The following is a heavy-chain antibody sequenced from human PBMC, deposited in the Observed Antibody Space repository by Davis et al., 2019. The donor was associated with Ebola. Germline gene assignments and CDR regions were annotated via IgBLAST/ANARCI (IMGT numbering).Heavy chain of an antibody. CDR2: IKQDGSEK. CDR1: GFTFSSYW. D-gene: IGHD5-18*01. J-gene: IGHJ6*02. V-gene: IGHV3-7*01. Sequence: GGSLRLSCAASGFTFSSYWMSWVRQAPGKGLEWVANIKQDGSEKYYVDSVKGRFTISRDNAKNSLYLQMNSLRAEDTAVYYCARGGYSYGYGLNYYYGMDVWGQGTTVTVSS. CDR3: ARGGYSYGYGLNYYYGMDV.